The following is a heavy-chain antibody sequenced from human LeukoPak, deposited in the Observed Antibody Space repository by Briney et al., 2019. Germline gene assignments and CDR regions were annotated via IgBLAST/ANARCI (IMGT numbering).Heavy chain of an antibody. CDR3: ARDKGSYGGNLDY. V-gene: IGHV4-59*01. CDR1: GGSISSYY. J-gene: IGHJ4*02. D-gene: IGHD4-23*01. Sequence: SETLSLTCTVSGGSISSYYWSWIRQPPGKGLEWIGYIYYSGSTNYNPSLKSRVTISVDTSKNQFSLKLSSVTAADTAVYYCARDKGSYGGNLDYWGQGTLVTVSS. CDR2: IYYSGST.